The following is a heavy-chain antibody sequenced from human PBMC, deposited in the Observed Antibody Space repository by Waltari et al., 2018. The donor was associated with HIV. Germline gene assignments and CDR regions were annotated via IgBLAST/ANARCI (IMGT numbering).Heavy chain of an antibody. J-gene: IGHJ5*02. CDR3: ARRSWDL. V-gene: IGHV1-2*02. CDR2: INPKSGGI. CDR1: GYTFTDYY. Sequence: QVQVVKAGAARKKHGASVKVPGKASGYTFTDYYVHWVLQAPGQRLEWMGFINPKSGGIKFAQKFQGRVTMTCDTSITTAYMELHRLRSDDTAVYYCARRSWDLWGQGTLLTVSS.